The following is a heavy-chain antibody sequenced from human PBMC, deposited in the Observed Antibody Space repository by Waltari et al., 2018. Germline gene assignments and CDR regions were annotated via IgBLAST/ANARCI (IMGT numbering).Heavy chain of an antibody. J-gene: IGHJ3*02. Sequence: QLQLQESGPGLVKPSETLSLTCTVSGGSISSSSYYWGWIRQPPGKCLEWIGSIYYSVSTYYNPSLKSRVTISVDTSKNQFSLKLSSVTAADTAVYYCARDRLVWREGAFDIWGQGTMVTVSS. V-gene: IGHV4-39*07. CDR1: GGSISSSSYY. CDR2: IYYSVST. CDR3: ARDRLVWREGAFDI. D-gene: IGHD1-26*01.